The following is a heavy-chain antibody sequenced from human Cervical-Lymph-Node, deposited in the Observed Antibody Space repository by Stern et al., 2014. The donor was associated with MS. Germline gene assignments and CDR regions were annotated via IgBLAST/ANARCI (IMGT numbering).Heavy chain of an antibody. CDR2: IDWDDDK. CDR3: ARMGDSSGYGFDY. Sequence: QVTLREAGPALVKPTQTLTLTCTFSGFSLSTSGMRVSWIRQPPGKALEWLARIDWDDDKFYSTSLKTRLTISKDTSKNQVVLTMTNMDPVDTATYYCARMGDSSGYGFDYWGHGTLVTVSS. CDR1: GFSLSTSGMR. J-gene: IGHJ4*01. D-gene: IGHD3-22*01. V-gene: IGHV2-70*04.